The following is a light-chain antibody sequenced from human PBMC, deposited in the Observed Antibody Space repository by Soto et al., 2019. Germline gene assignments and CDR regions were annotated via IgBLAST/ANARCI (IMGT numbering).Light chain of an antibody. V-gene: IGLV1-51*01. CDR3: GTWDNSLSGVV. CDR1: RSNIGVKF. Sequence: QSVLTQPPSVSAAPGQKVSISCSGSRSNIGVKFVSWYQQLPRTAPKLLIYDNSERPSGIPDRFSASKSGTSATLDITGLQTGDEADYYCGTWDNSLSGVVFGGGTKVTVL. J-gene: IGLJ2*01. CDR2: DNS.